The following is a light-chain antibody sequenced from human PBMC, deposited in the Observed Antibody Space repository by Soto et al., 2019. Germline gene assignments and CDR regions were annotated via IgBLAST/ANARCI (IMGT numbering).Light chain of an antibody. Sequence: EIVLTQSPGTLSLSPGERATLSCRASQSVSSSYLAWYQHKPGQAPRPLIYGASSRTTGIPDRFSGSGSGTGFTLTIRRLEPEAFAVYYCQEYGSYSWTFGQGTKVDVK. J-gene: IGKJ1*01. V-gene: IGKV3-20*01. CDR2: GAS. CDR3: QEYGSYSWT. CDR1: QSVSSSY.